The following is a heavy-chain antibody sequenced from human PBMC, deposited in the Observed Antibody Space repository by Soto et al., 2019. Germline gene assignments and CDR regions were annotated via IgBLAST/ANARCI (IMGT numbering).Heavy chain of an antibody. V-gene: IGHV3-21*01. CDR2: ISSSSTYI. J-gene: IGHJ5*02. CDR1: GFTFSSYA. D-gene: IGHD2-21*02. Sequence: GGSLRLSCAASGFTFSSYAMNWVRQAPGKGLEWVSSISSSSTYIYYADSVKGRFTISRDNAKNSLYLQMNSLRAEDTAVYFCARELRDSHIHFDHWGQGTRVTVSS. CDR3: ARELRDSHIHFDH.